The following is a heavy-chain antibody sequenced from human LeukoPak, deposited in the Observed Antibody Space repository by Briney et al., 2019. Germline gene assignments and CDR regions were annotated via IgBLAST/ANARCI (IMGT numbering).Heavy chain of an antibody. J-gene: IGHJ6*03. D-gene: IGHD6-13*01. Sequence: GGSLRLSCAASGFTFDDYAMHWVRQALGKGLEWVSGISWNSGSIGYADSVKGRFTISRDNAKNSLYLRMNSLRAEDMALYYCAKDRGSSWGPGYMDVWGKGTTVTVSS. CDR1: GFTFDDYA. CDR2: ISWNSGSI. V-gene: IGHV3-9*03. CDR3: AKDRGSSWGPGYMDV.